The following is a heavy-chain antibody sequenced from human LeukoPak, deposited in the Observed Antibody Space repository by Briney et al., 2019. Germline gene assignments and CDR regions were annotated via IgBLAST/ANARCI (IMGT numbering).Heavy chain of an antibody. D-gene: IGHD3-10*01. CDR2: ISGSGGST. CDR3: AKGSGSSQSYYFDY. J-gene: IGHJ4*02. V-gene: IGHV3-23*01. CDR1: GFTFSSYA. Sequence: GGSLRLSCAASGFTFSSYAMSWFRQAPGKGLEWVSAISGSGGSTYYADSVKGRFTISRDNSKNTLYLQMNSLRAEDTAVYYCAKGSGSSQSYYFDYWGQGTLVTVSS.